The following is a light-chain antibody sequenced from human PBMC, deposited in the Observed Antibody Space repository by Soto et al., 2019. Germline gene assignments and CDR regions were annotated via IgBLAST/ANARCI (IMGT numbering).Light chain of an antibody. J-gene: IGLJ3*02. Sequence: QSALTQPASVSGSPGQSITISCTGTSSDVGSYNLVSWYQQHPGKAPKLMIYEVSKRPSGVSNRFSGSKSANTASLTISGLQADDEADYYCTSFTTTNIWVFGGGTKLTVL. CDR1: SSDVGSYNL. CDR2: EVS. V-gene: IGLV2-14*02. CDR3: TSFTTTNIWV.